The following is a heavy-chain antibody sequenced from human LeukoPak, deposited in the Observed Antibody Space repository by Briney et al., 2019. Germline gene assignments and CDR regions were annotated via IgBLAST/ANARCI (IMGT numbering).Heavy chain of an antibody. CDR1: GFTFSSYW. Sequence: GGSLRLSCAASGFTFSSYWMHWVRQAPGKGLVWVSNINSDGSTTTYADSVKGRFTISRDNAENTLYLQMNSLRAEDTAVYYCAILYYYGSGSPYDYWGQGTLVTVSS. V-gene: IGHV3-74*01. CDR2: INSDGSTT. CDR3: AILYYYGSGSPYDY. D-gene: IGHD3-10*01. J-gene: IGHJ4*02.